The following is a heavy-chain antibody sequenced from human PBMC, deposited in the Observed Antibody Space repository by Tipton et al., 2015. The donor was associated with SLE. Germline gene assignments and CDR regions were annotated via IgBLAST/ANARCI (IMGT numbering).Heavy chain of an antibody. D-gene: IGHD3-10*01. Sequence: TLSLTCAVYGGSFSGYYWSWIRQPPGKGLEWIGYIYNTGSTNYNPSLKSRVTISVDTSKNQFSLKLSSVTAADTAVYYCARRGSGSYDIWGQGTMVTVSS. CDR3: ARRGSGSYDI. V-gene: IGHV4-59*12. J-gene: IGHJ3*02. CDR2: IYNTGST. CDR1: GGSFSGYY.